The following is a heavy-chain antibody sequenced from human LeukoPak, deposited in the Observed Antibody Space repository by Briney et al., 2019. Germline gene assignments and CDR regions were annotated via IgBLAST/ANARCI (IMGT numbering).Heavy chain of an antibody. D-gene: IGHD3-10*01. CDR2: IYYSGSA. J-gene: IGHJ6*03. CDR3: ARELWFGDSYYYYYMDV. V-gene: IGHV4-30-4*07. Sequence: SETLSLTCAVSGDSFSTSAYSRTWIRQPPGKGLEWIGYIYYSGSAYYNPSLKSRVTMSVDTSKNQFSLKLSSVAAADTAVYYCARELWFGDSYYYYYMDVWGKGTTVTVSS. CDR1: GDSFSTSAYS.